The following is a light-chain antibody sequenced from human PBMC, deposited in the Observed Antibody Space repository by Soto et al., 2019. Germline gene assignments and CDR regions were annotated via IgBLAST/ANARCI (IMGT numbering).Light chain of an antibody. J-gene: IGKJ1*01. CDR3: QQYNSYPCT. CDR2: KAS. V-gene: IGKV1-5*03. Sequence: DIQMTQSPSTLSASVGDRVTITCRASQSISNWLAWYQQKPGKAPKLLIYKASSLESGVPSRFSGSGSGTEFTLTISSLQPEDFATYYCQQYNSYPCTFGQGTKVEIK. CDR1: QSISNW.